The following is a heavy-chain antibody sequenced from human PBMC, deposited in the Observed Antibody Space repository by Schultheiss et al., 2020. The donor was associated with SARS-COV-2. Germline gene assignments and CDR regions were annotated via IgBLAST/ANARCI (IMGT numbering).Heavy chain of an antibody. V-gene: IGHV1-69*13. CDR1: GGTFSSYA. J-gene: IGHJ4*02. Sequence: SVKVSCKASGGTFSSYAISWVRQTPGQGLEWMGGIIPLFGTANYAQKFQGRVRITADESTSTAYIELTGLRSEDTAVYYCARGPDTSSYYYFYWGQGTQVTVSS. CDR2: IIPLFGTA. CDR3: ARGPDTSSYYYFY. D-gene: IGHD3-22*01.